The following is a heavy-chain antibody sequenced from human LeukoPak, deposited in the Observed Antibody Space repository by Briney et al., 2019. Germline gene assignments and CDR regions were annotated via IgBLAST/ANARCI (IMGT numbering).Heavy chain of an antibody. CDR1: GFTFSSYG. CDR2: ISSSSSTI. V-gene: IGHV3-48*01. J-gene: IGHJ4*02. CDR3: AREMGATWDY. D-gene: IGHD1-26*01. Sequence: GGSLRLSCAASGFTFSSYGIHWVRQAPGKGLEWVSYISSSSSTIYYADSVKGRFTISRDNAKNSLYLQMNSLRAEDTAVYYCAREMGATWDYWGQGTLVTVSS.